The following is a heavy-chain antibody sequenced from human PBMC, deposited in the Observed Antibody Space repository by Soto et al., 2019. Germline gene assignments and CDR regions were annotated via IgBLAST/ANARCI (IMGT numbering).Heavy chain of an antibody. V-gene: IGHV1-46*01. D-gene: IGHD2-15*01. CDR3: ARDRRGGSSPTSGMDV. J-gene: IGHJ6*02. Sequence: ASVKVSCKASVYTFTNYYLLWVRQAPGQGLEWMGIMNPRTGTTGYAQKFQGRVTMTRDTSTSTLFLEVNSLTSEDTGIYYCARDRRGGSSPTSGMDVWGQGTTVTVSS. CDR1: VYTFTNYY. CDR2: MNPRTGTT.